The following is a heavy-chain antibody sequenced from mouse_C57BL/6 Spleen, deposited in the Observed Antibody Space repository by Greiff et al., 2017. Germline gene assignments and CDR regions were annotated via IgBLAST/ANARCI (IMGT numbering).Heavy chain of an antibody. CDR1: GFTFSDYG. J-gene: IGHJ3*01. V-gene: IGHV5-15*01. CDR3: ARQGSDGFAY. Sequence: EVKLVESGGGLVQPGGSLKLSCAASGFTFSDYGMAWVRQAPRKGPEWVAFISNLAYSIYYADTVTGRFTISRENAKNTLYREMSSLRSEDTAMYYCARQGSDGFAYWGQGTLVTVSA. CDR2: ISNLAYSI.